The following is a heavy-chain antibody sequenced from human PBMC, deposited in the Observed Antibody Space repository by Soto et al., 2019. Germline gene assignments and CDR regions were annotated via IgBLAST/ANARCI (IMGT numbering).Heavy chain of an antibody. CDR2: IYYSGST. CDR3: ARDRLANWFDP. V-gene: IGHV4-59*01. Sequence: PSETLSLTCTVSGGSISTYYWSWIRQPPGKGLEWIGYIYYSGSTNYNPSLKSRVTISLDTSKNQFSLKLSSVTAADTAVYYCARDRLANWFDPWGQGTLVTVYS. D-gene: IGHD3-9*01. CDR1: GGSISTYY. J-gene: IGHJ5*02.